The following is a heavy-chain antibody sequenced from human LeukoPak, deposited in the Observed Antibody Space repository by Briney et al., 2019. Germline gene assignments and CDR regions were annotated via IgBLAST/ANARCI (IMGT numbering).Heavy chain of an antibody. D-gene: IGHD6-19*01. Sequence: GASVKVSCKASGYTFTGYYMHWVRQAPGQGLEWMGWINPNSGGTNYAQKFQGRVTVTRDTSISTAYMELSRLRSDDTAVYYCAREAAVAGTGDYWGQGTLVTVSS. V-gene: IGHV1-2*02. J-gene: IGHJ4*02. CDR2: INPNSGGT. CDR1: GYTFTGYY. CDR3: AREAAVAGTGDY.